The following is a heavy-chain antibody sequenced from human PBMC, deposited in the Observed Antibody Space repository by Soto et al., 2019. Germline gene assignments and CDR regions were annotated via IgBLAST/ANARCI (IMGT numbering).Heavy chain of an antibody. CDR3: ARDQKGGSSSSWYSGGMDV. J-gene: IGHJ6*02. D-gene: IGHD6-13*01. V-gene: IGHV3-30-3*01. Sequence: QVQLVESGGGVVQPGRSLRLSCAASGFIFSSYAMHWVRQAPGKGLEWVAVISYDGNNKYYVDSVRGRFTISRDNSKNRLYLQMNSLRAEDMAVYYCARDQKGGSSSSWYSGGMDVWGQGTTVTVSS. CDR2: ISYDGNNK. CDR1: GFIFSSYA.